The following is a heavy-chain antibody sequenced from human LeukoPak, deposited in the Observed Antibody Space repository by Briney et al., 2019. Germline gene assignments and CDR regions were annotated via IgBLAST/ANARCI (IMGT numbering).Heavy chain of an antibody. CDR3: AKEEGGWFGELPR. CDR2: INASGGGT. V-gene: IGHV3-23*01. D-gene: IGHD3-10*01. J-gene: IGHJ4*02. Sequence: PGGSLRLSCAASGFTFSSYAMSWVRQAPGKGLEWVSVINASGGGTYYADSVKGRFTISRDNSKNTLYLQMNSLRAEDTAVYYCAKEEGGWFGELPRWGQGTLVTVSS. CDR1: GFTFSSYA.